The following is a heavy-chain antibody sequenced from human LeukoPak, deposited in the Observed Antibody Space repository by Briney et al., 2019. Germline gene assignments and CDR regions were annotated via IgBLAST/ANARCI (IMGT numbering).Heavy chain of an antibody. CDR2: IFHSGNT. V-gene: IGHV4-30-2*01. Sequence: PSEALSLTCGVSGNSISSGSYSGSWIRQAPGKGLEWIGYIFHSGNTYYKPSLKSPVTISVDTSKKQFSLQLSSMTLADTAVYYCAREFWDANVPGSWIDPWGQGIPVSVSS. CDR3: AREFWDANVPGSWIDP. D-gene: IGHD3/OR15-3a*01. CDR1: GNSISSGSYS. J-gene: IGHJ5*02.